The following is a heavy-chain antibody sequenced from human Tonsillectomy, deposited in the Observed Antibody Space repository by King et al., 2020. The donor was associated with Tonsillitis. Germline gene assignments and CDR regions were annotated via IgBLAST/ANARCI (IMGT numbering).Heavy chain of an antibody. CDR1: GGSISSGSFY. CDR2: IYHSGIT. J-gene: IGHJ4*02. CDR3: ARREWELPFDY. V-gene: IGHV4-61*01. D-gene: IGHD1-26*01. Sequence: VQLQESGPGLVKPSETLSLTCSVSGGSISSGSFYWSWIRQPPGKGLEWIGYIYHSGITNYHPSLKSRVTMSVDTSKNPFYLKLSSVTAADTAVYYCARREWELPFDYWGQGTLVSVSS.